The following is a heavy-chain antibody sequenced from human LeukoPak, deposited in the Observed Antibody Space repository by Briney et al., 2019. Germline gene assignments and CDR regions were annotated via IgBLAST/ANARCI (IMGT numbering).Heavy chain of an antibody. J-gene: IGHJ6*02. CDR2: IRSKANSYAT. Sequence: GGSLRLSCAASGFTFSGSAMHWVRQASGKGLEWVGRIRSKANSYATAYAASVKGRFTISRDDSKNTAYLQMNSLKTEDTAVYYCTRLLDYGGLKIYGMDVWGQGTTVTVSS. CDR3: TRLLDYGGLKIYGMDV. V-gene: IGHV3-73*01. CDR1: GFTFSGSA. D-gene: IGHD4-23*01.